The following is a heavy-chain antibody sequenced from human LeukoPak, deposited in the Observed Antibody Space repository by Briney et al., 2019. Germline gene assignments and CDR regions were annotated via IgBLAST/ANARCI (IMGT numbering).Heavy chain of an antibody. CDR3: ARDPLDTGEGSLPRAYYYYGMDV. CDR1: GGTFSSYA. J-gene: IGHJ6*02. V-gene: IGHV1-69*04. CDR2: IIPIFGLA. D-gene: IGHD1-26*01. Sequence: GASVKVSCKASGGTFSSYAISWVRQAPGQGLEWMGRIIPIFGLANYAQKFQGRVTITADKSTSTAYMELSSLRSEDTAVYYCARDPLDTGEGSLPRAYYYYGMDVWGQGTTVTVSS.